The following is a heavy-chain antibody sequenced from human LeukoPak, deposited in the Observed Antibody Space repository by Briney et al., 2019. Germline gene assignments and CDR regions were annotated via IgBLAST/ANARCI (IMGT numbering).Heavy chain of an antibody. CDR1: GYTFTGYH. Sequence: ASVKVSCKASGYTFTGYHMHWVRQAPGQGLEWMGWINPNSGGTNYAQKFQGRVTMTRDTSISTAYMELSRLRSDDTAVYYCARDPGSAVATFDGDYFDYWGQGTLVTVSS. J-gene: IGHJ4*02. CDR3: ARDPGSAVATFDGDYFDY. D-gene: IGHD6-19*01. V-gene: IGHV1-2*02. CDR2: INPNSGGT.